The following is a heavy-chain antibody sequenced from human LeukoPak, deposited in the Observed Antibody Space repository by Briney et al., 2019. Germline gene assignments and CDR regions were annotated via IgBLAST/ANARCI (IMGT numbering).Heavy chain of an antibody. Sequence: SETLSLTCIVSGDSMSSSSRYYWGWVRQPPGKGLEWIGSIFYSGSTHYNPFFKSRVTISLDTSKNQFSLKLNSVTAADTAVYYCARGGSSSPTSRAFDIWGQGTMGTVSS. V-gene: IGHV4-39*07. J-gene: IGHJ3*02. D-gene: IGHD6-13*01. CDR3: ARGGSSSPTSRAFDI. CDR2: IFYSGST. CDR1: GDSMSSSSRYY.